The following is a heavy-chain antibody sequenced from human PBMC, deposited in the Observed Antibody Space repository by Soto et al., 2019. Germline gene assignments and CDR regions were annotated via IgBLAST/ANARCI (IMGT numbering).Heavy chain of an antibody. Sequence: EVQLLESGGGLVQPGGSLRLSCAASGFTFSNHAMSWVRQARRKGLEWVSAISGSGGSIFYADSVKGQFTISRDNSKNTLIPQMNSLRAEDSAVYFCAKGNYNYGDALDIWGQGTMVTVSS. CDR2: ISGSGGSI. CDR1: GFTFSNHA. D-gene: IGHD4-17*01. J-gene: IGHJ3*02. V-gene: IGHV3-23*01. CDR3: AKGNYNYGDALDI.